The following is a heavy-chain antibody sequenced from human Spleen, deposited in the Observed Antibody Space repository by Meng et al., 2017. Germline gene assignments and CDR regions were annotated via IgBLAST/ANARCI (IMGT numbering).Heavy chain of an antibody. Sequence: GESLKISCAASGFTFDDYAMHWVRQAPGKGLEWVSLISWDGGSTYYADSVKGRFTISRDNSKNSLYLQMNSLRAEDTALYYCAKDKASVTTVTRGFDYWGQGTLVTVSS. J-gene: IGHJ4*02. CDR3: AKDKASVTTVTRGFDY. CDR2: ISWDGGST. CDR1: GFTFDDYA. D-gene: IGHD4-17*01. V-gene: IGHV3-43D*03.